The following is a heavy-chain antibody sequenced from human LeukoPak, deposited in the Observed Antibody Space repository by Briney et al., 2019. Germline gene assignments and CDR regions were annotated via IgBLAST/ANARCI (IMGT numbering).Heavy chain of an antibody. CDR2: IGANGGPK. V-gene: IGHV3-23*01. J-gene: IGHJ4*02. CDR1: GFTFNNYA. CDR3: AKDTGYSTGWYAVDY. Sequence: GGSLRLSCAASGFTFNNYAMGWVRQAPGKGLEWVSAIGANGGPKYYTDSVKGRFTISRDSSKNTLYLQMNSLRADDTAVYYCAKDTGYSTGWYAVDYWSQGTLVTVSS. D-gene: IGHD6-19*01.